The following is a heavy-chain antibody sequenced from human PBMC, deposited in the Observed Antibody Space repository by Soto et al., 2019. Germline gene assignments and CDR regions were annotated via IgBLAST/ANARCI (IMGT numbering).Heavy chain of an antibody. CDR1: GFTFSSYA. J-gene: IGHJ5*02. D-gene: IGHD3-10*01. V-gene: IGHV3-23*01. Sequence: GGSLRLSCAASGFTFSSYAMSWVRQAPGKGLEWVSAISGSGGSTYYADSVKGRFTISRDNSKNTLYLQMNSLRAEDTAVYYCAKVRGSGSYYIIAGGRRLNWFDPWGQGTLVTVSS. CDR2: ISGSGGST. CDR3: AKVRGSGSYYIIAGGRRLNWFDP.